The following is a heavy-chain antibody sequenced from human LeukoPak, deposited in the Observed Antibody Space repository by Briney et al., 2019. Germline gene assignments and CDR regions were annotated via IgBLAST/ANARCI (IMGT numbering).Heavy chain of an antibody. CDR3: AREEWWGSYVPERPFDY. V-gene: IGHV4-4*07. J-gene: IGHJ4*02. CDR2: IYTSGST. D-gene: IGHD3-16*01. Sequence: SETLSLTCTVSGGSISSYYWSWIRQPAGKGLEWIGRIYTSGSTNYNPSLKSRATMSVDTSKNQFSLKLSSVTAADTAVYYCAREEWWGSYVPERPFDYWGQGTLVTVSS. CDR1: GGSISSYY.